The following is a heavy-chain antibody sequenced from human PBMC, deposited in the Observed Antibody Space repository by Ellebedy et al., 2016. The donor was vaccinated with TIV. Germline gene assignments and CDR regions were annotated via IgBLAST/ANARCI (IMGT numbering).Heavy chain of an antibody. V-gene: IGHV1-18*01. Sequence: ASVKVSXXASGYTFTSYGISWVRQAPGQGLEWMGWISAYNGNTNYAQKLQGRVTMTTDTSTSTAYMELRSLRSDDTAVYYCARGPDYYGSGRFDYMDVWGKGTTVTVSS. D-gene: IGHD3-10*01. CDR3: ARGPDYYGSGRFDYMDV. CDR1: GYTFTSYG. CDR2: ISAYNGNT. J-gene: IGHJ6*03.